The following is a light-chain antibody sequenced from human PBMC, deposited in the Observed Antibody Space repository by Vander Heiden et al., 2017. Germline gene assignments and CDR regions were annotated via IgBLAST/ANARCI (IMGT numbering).Light chain of an antibody. V-gene: IGLV3-9*01. Sequence: SYELTRPLSVSVALGQTARITCGGNNIGSKNVHWYQQKPGQAPVLVIYRDSNRPSGIPERFSGSNSGNTATLTISRAQAGDEADYYCQVWDSSNVVFGGGNKLTVL. CDR1: NIGSKN. J-gene: IGLJ2*01. CDR2: RDS. CDR3: QVWDSSNVV.